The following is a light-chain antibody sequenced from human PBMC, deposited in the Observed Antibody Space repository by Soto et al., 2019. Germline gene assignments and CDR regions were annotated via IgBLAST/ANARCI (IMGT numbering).Light chain of an antibody. CDR3: SSYTSSSTRV. J-gene: IGLJ1*01. CDR1: SSDVGGYNY. CDR2: EVS. Sequence: QSALTQPASVSGSPGQSITIYCTGTSSDVGGYNYVSWYQQHPGKAPKLMIYEVSNRPSGVSNRFSGSKSGNTASLTLSGLQAEHEADYYCSSYTSSSTRVFGTVTKDTVL. V-gene: IGLV2-14*01.